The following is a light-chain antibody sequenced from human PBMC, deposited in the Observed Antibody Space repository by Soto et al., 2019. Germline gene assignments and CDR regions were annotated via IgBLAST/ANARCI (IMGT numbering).Light chain of an antibody. J-gene: IGKJ1*01. CDR2: GVS. CDR1: QSISGSY. V-gene: IGKV3-20*01. Sequence: EIVLTQSPGTLSLSPGERATLSCTASQSISGSYLAWYQQKPGQAPRVVIYGVSRRATGIPDRFSGSGSGTDFTLTISTLEPEDFAVYYCQQYGSSPRTFGLGTKVDIK. CDR3: QQYGSSPRT.